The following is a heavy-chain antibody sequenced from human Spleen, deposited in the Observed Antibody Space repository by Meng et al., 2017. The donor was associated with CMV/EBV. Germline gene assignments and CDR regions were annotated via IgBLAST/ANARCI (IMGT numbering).Heavy chain of an antibody. CDR1: GYTFTGYY. CDR3: ARAPISGSYEDAFDI. D-gene: IGHD1-26*01. CDR2: INPNSGGT. J-gene: IGHJ3*02. V-gene: IGHV1-2*02. Sequence: ASVKVSCKASGYTFTGYYMHWVRQAPGQGLEWMGWINPNSGGTNYAQKFQGRVTMTRDTSISTAYMELSRLRSDDTAVYYCARAPISGSYEDAFDIWGQGTMVTVSS.